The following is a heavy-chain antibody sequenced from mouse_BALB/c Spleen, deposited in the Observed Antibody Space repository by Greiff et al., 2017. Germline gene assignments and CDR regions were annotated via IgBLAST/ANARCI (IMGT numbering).Heavy chain of an antibody. V-gene: IGHV1-84*02. CDR3: TRCGNYDSFDY. D-gene: IGHD2-1*01. CDR1: GYTFTDYY. J-gene: IGHJ2*01. CDR2: IYPGSGNT. Sequence: QVQLKESGPELVKPGASVKISCKASGYTFTDYYINWVKQRPGQGLEWIGWIYPGSGNTKYNEKFKGKATLTVDASSSTAYMQISSLTSEDTAVYFCTRCGNYDSFDYWGQGTTLTVSS.